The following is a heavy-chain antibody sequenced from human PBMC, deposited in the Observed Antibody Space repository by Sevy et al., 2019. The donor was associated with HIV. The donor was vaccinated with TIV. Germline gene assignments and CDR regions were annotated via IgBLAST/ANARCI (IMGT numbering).Heavy chain of an antibody. Sequence: SETLSLTCAVSGYSISSGYYWGWIRQPPGKGLEWIGSIYHSGSTYYNPSLKSRVTISVDTSKNQFSLKVSSVTAADTAVYYCARDFGSGWGYWGQGTLVTVSS. CDR2: IYHSGST. D-gene: IGHD6-19*01. CDR1: GYSISSGYY. V-gene: IGHV4-38-2*02. J-gene: IGHJ4*02. CDR3: ARDFGSGWGY.